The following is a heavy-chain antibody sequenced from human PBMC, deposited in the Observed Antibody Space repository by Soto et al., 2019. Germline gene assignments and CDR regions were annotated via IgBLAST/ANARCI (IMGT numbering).Heavy chain of an antibody. CDR2: IRNKDNNYAT. J-gene: IGHJ4*02. Sequence: SLRLSCASSGFTCSESAMHWVRQASGKGLEWVGRIRNKDNNYATAYTASVKGRFTISRDDSKNTVYLQMNSLKIDDTAVYYCTSRRDWTAVDPFDYWGQGTLVTVSS. CDR1: GFTCSESA. CDR3: TSRRDWTAVDPFDY. V-gene: IGHV3-73*01. D-gene: IGHD5-18*01.